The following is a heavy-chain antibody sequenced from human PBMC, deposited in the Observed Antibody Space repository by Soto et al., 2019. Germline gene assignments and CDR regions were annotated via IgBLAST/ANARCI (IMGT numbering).Heavy chain of an antibody. D-gene: IGHD1-20*01. CDR1: GFTFSSYA. Sequence: PGGSLRLSCAASGFTFSSYAMHWVRQAPGKGLEWVAVISYDGSNKYYADSVKGRFTISRDNSKNTLYLQMNSLRAEDTAVYYCARDSVTGTPRGWFDPWGQGTLVTVSS. V-gene: IGHV3-30-3*01. CDR2: ISYDGSNK. J-gene: IGHJ5*02. CDR3: ARDSVTGTPRGWFDP.